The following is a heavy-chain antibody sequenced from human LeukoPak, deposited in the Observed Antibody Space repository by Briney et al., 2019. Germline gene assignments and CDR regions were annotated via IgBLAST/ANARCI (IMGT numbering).Heavy chain of an antibody. CDR2: ISGSGAST. D-gene: IGHD2-2*01. CDR1: GFTFSSFA. V-gene: IGHV3-23*01. J-gene: IGHJ5*02. Sequence: GGSLRLSCAASGFTFSSFAMSWVRQAPGKGLEWVSTISGSGASTYYADSVKGRFTISRDNSKNTLYLQMNSLRAEDTAVYYCAKAPPYRLPPEIDPWGQGTLVTVSS. CDR3: AKAPPYRLPPEIDP.